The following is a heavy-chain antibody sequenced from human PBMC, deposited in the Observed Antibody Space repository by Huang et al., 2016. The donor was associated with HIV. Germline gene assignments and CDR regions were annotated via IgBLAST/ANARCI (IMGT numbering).Heavy chain of an antibody. D-gene: IGHD3-10*01. Sequence: QLQLQESGPGLVKPSETLSLTCTVSGGSIRRDNYYWGWVRQPPGTGMEWIGSIYYSGSTYYNPSLKSRVTITVDTSKNQFSLKMRCVTAADTAVYYCARLPGSITMIRGVITDPYWGQGTLVTVSS. J-gene: IGHJ4*02. V-gene: IGHV4-39*01. CDR3: ARLPGSITMIRGVITDPY. CDR2: IYYSGST. CDR1: GGSIRRDNYY.